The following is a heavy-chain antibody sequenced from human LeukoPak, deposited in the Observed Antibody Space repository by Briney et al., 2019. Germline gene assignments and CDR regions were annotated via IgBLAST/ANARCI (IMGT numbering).Heavy chain of an antibody. CDR3: AKTTGNGHWLIGY. Sequence: PGGSLRLSCAASGFTFSSYAMNWVRQTPGKGLEWVSFITGDAGTTSYADSVKGRFTISRDNSKNTLYLQLNSLSAEDTAVYYCAKTTGNGHWLIGYWGQGTLVTVSS. CDR2: ITGDAGTT. CDR1: GFTFSSYA. D-gene: IGHD2-8*01. V-gene: IGHV3-23*01. J-gene: IGHJ4*02.